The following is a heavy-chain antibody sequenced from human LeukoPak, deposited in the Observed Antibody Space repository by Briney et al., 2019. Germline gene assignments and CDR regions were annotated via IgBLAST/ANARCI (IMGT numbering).Heavy chain of an antibody. CDR2: INHSGST. D-gene: IGHD3-22*01. CDR3: ARAGDYYDLPY. V-gene: IGHV4-34*01. Sequence: PSETLSLTCAVYGGSFSGYYWSWIRQPPGKGLEWIGEINHSGSTNYNPSLKSRVTISVDTSKNQFSLKLSSVTAADTAVYYCARAGDYYDLPYWGQGTLVTVSS. CDR1: GGSFSGYY. J-gene: IGHJ4*02.